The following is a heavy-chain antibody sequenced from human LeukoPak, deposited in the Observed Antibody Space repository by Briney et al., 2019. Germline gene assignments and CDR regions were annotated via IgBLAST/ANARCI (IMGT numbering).Heavy chain of an antibody. CDR3: AAWFGESVP. V-gene: IGHV3-7*01. Sequence: GGSLRLSCAASGFTFTSAWMSWLRQTPEKGLEWVAHMNEDGSGRFYVDSAKGRFTISRDDTQNSVYLQMNSLRVEDTAVYDCAAWFGESVPWGQGTLVTVSS. CDR1: GFTFTSAW. J-gene: IGHJ5*02. D-gene: IGHD3-10*01. CDR2: MNEDGSGR.